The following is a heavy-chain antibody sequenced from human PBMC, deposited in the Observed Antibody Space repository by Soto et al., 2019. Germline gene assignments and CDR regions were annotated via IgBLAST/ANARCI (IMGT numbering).Heavy chain of an antibody. D-gene: IGHD3-10*01. CDR3: AKDGPTRPGASIVWSGEFFS. CDR1: GYTFNAHY. J-gene: IGHJ4*02. CDR2: INPSTGRP. Sequence: QVQLVQSGAEVKKPGASVKVSCKASGYTFNAHYIHWVRQAPGQGLEWLGWINPSTGRPNYAEKFEGRLAVTRDTSTSTAYMELSGLTLDDTAIYYCAKDGPTRPGASIVWSGEFFSWGQGTLVSVSS. V-gene: IGHV1-2*02.